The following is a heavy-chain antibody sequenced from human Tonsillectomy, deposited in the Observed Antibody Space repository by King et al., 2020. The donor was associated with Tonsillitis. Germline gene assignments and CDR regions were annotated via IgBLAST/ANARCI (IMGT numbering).Heavy chain of an antibody. J-gene: IGHJ4*02. D-gene: IGHD5-18*01. CDR2: ISYDGSNK. CDR1: GFTFSSYG. V-gene: IGHV3-30*18. Sequence: QLVQSGGGVVQPGRSLTLSCAAPGFTFSSYGMHWVRQAPGKGLEWVAVISYDGSNKYYADSVKGRFTISRDNSKNALYLQLNSLRAEDTAVYYCAKDPPSIQLWPQILPDSWGQGTLVTVSS. CDR3: AKDPPSIQLWPQILPDS.